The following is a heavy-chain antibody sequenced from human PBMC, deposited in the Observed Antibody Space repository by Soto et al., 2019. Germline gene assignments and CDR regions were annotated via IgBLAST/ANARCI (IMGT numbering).Heavy chain of an antibody. CDR1: GYTFTSYY. D-gene: IGHD2-21*02. CDR3: ARQLAYCGGDCFTEPVDY. J-gene: IGHJ4*02. CDR2: INPHSGDT. Sequence: AQLVQSGAEVKKPGASVKVSCEASGYTFTSYYMHWVRQAPGQGLEWMGWINPHSGDTKYAQKFRGRVTMTRDTSITTAYMEVKMLTSDDTAVYYCARQLAYCGGDCFTEPVDYWGQGTLVTVSS. V-gene: IGHV1-2*02.